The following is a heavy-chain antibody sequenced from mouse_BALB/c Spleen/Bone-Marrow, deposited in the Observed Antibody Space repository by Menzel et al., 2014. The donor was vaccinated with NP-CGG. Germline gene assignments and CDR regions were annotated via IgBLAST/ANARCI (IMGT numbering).Heavy chain of an antibody. CDR3: ARGDYETWFAY. V-gene: IGHV1-87*01. CDR1: GYTFTSYW. CDR2: IYPGDGDT. D-gene: IGHD2-4*01. Sequence: LVESGAELARPGASVKLSCKASGYTFTSYWMHWVKQRPGQGLEWIGAIYPGDGDTRYTQKFKGKATLTADKSSSTAYMQLSSLASEDSAVYYCARGDYETWFAYWGQGTLVTVSA. J-gene: IGHJ3*01.